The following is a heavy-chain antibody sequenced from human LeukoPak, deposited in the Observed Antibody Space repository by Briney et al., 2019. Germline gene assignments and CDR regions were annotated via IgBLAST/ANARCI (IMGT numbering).Heavy chain of an antibody. J-gene: IGHJ4*02. Sequence: PGGSLRLSCVASGFTFRSHWMTWVRQAPGKGLEWVATINQDGTEKYYVDSVNGRFTISRDNAKKSLYLQMNSLRAEDTAVYYCARDTPVSAGYFDYWGRGILVTVSS. CDR3: ARDTPVSAGYFDY. V-gene: IGHV3-7*01. D-gene: IGHD2-21*02. CDR2: INQDGTEK. CDR1: GFTFRSHW.